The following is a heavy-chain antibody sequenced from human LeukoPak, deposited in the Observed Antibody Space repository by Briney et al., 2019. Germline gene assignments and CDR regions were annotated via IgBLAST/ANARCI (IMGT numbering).Heavy chain of an antibody. V-gene: IGHV1-46*01. D-gene: IGHD3-10*01. CDR3: ASEPYGSGSYFIDY. CDR2: INHSGGCT. Sequence: ASVKVSCKASGYTFTSYYMHWVRQAPGQGLAWMGIINHSGGCTSNAQKFQGRVTITADKSTSTAYMELSSPRSEDTAVYYCASEPYGSGSYFIDYWGQGTLVTVSS. CDR1: GYTFTSYY. J-gene: IGHJ4*02.